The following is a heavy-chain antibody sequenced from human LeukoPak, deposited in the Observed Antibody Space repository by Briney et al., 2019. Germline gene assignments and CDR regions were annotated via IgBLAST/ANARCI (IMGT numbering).Heavy chain of an antibody. CDR1: GGSVSSGGYY. J-gene: IGHJ3*02. V-gene: IGHV4-34*01. Sequence: PSETLSLTCAVSGGSVSSGGYYWSWIRQPPGKGLEWIGEINHSGSTNYNPSLKSRVTISVDTSKNQFSLKLSSVTAADTAVYYCARWTGRLKRAFDIWGQGTMVTVSS. CDR2: INHSGST. D-gene: IGHD1-14*01. CDR3: ARWTGRLKRAFDI.